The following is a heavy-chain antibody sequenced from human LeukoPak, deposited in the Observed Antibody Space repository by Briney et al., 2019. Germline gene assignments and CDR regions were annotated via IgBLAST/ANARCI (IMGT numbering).Heavy chain of an antibody. Sequence: GGSLRLSCAASGFTLTGHTMTWLRQAPGKGLEWVSIIGGRDDRTYYTDSVKGRFTISRDNSKSILYLHMSSLRAEDTAVYYCAKDPNPHYDFWSGYKWGQGTLVTVSS. V-gene: IGHV3-23*01. CDR2: IGGRDDRT. D-gene: IGHD3-3*01. CDR3: AKDPNPHYDFWSGYK. J-gene: IGHJ4*02. CDR1: GFTLTGHT.